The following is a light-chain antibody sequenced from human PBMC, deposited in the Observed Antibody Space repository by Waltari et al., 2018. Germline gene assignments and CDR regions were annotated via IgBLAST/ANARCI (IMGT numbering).Light chain of an antibody. V-gene: IGKV3-11*01. CDR3: QQRSNWPVT. Sequence: ENVLTQSPATLSLSPGERATLSCRAGQSVSSFLAWYQQKPGQAPRLLIYDASNRAAGIPARFSGSGSGTDFTLTISSLEPEDFAVYYCQQRSNWPVTFGQGTRLEIK. CDR2: DAS. CDR1: QSVSSF. J-gene: IGKJ5*01.